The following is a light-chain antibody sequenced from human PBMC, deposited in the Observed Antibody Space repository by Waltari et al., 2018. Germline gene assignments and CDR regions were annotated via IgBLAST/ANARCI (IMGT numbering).Light chain of an antibody. CDR3: QQYSTWPRVT. CDR1: QSIANN. CDR2: GAS. V-gene: IGKV3-15*01. J-gene: IGKJ4*01. Sequence: DIVMTQSPATLSVSPGVRASLPCRSSQSIANNLAWYQQKPGQPLRLLIYGASNRATDIPARFSASASGRDFTLTISSLQSEDFVVYYCQQYSTWPRVTFGGGTKVEIK.